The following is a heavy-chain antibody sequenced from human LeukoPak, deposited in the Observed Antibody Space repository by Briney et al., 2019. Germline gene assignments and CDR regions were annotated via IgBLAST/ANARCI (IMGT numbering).Heavy chain of an antibody. D-gene: IGHD3-16*01. V-gene: IGHV4-38-2*02. J-gene: IGHJ4*02. Sequence: PSETLSLTCTVSGYSIRSGYYWAWIRQPPGKGLEWIGSTYHSGGTDYNPSLKSRVSISVDTSKNQFSLQLNSLTAADTAVYYCARDLRMGGPWRQFDYWGQGTLVTVSS. CDR3: ARDLRMGGPWRQFDY. CDR1: GYSIRSGYY. CDR2: TYHSGGT.